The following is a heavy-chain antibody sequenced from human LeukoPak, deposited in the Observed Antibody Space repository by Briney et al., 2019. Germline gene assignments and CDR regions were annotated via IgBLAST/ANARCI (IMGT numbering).Heavy chain of an antibody. CDR1: GGSISSGGYY. V-gene: IGHV4-31*03. J-gene: IGHJ4*02. CDR2: IYYSGST. CDR3: ARAFGSDRWFDY. Sequence: SETLSLTCTVSGGSISSGGYYWSGIRQHPGKGLEWIGYIYYSGSTYYNPSLKSRVTISVDTSKNQFSLKLSSVTAADTAVYYCARAFGSDRWFDYWGQGTLVTVSS. D-gene: IGHD3-10*01.